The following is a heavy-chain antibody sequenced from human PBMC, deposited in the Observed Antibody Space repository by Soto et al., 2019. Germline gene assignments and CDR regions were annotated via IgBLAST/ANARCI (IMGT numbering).Heavy chain of an antibody. CDR2: ISYDGSNK. J-gene: IGHJ4*02. V-gene: IGHV3-30-3*01. CDR1: GFTFSSYA. Sequence: GSLRLSCAASGFTFSSYAMHWVRQAPGKGLEWVAVISYDGSNKYYADSVKGRFTISRDNSKNTLYLQMNSLRAEDTAVYYCARVGNYYGSGSYSYFDYWGQGTLVTVSS. D-gene: IGHD3-10*01. CDR3: ARVGNYYGSGSYSYFDY.